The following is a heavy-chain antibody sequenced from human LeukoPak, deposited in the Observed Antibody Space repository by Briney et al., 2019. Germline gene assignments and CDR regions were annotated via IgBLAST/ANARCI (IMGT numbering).Heavy chain of an antibody. CDR1: GGSFSGYY. J-gene: IGHJ6*01. V-gene: IGHV4-34*01. CDR3: AREHSSSWYPIYYYHGMDV. D-gene: IGHD6-13*01. Sequence: SETLSLTCAVYGGSFSGYYWSWIRQPPGKGLEWIGEINHSGSTNYNPSLKSRVTISVDTSKNQFSLKLSSVTAADTAGYYCAREHSSSWYPIYYYHGMDVWGQRDHGHRLL. CDR2: INHSGST.